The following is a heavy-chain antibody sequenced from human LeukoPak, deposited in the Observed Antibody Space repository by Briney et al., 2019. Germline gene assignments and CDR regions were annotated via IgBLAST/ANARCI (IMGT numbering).Heavy chain of an antibody. V-gene: IGHV1-69*04. CDR1: GDTFIPYT. CDR3: ARDHCSPGTCLGGH. Sequence: VASVKVSCKASGDTFIPYTFSWVRQAPGQGLEWIGRIIPSLDVANYAQKFQGRVTLSVDRDTATTYMEVTSLRSEDTAIYYCARDHCSPGTCLGGHWGQGTPVTVSS. J-gene: IGHJ4*02. D-gene: IGHD2-15*01. CDR2: IIPSLDVA.